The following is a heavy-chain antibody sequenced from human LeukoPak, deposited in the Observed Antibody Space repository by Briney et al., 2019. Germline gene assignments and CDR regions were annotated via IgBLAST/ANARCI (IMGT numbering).Heavy chain of an antibody. D-gene: IGHD6-25*01. CDR1: GFTLSSYE. J-gene: IGHJ4*02. V-gene: IGHV3-23*01. CDR3: ARVSGYRTLSFDY. Sequence: GGSLRLSCIVSGFTLSSYEMTWFRQAPGKGLEWVSSIGYSGSDTHYADSVKGRFTISRDNSKHTLYLQMNSLRAEDTAVYYCARVSGYRTLSFDYWGQGTLVTVSS. CDR2: IGYSGSDT.